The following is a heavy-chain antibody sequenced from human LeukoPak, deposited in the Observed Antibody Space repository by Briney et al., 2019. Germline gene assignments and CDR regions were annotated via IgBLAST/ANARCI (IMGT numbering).Heavy chain of an antibody. CDR3: ARDLGTPTTVTANY. J-gene: IGHJ4*02. Sequence: ASVKVSCKASGYTFTGYYMHWVQQAPGQGLEWMGWINPNSGGTNYAQKFQGRVTMTRDTSISTAYMELSRLRSDDTAVYYCARDLGTPTTVTANYWGQGTLVTVSS. CDR1: GYTFTGYY. V-gene: IGHV1-2*02. CDR2: INPNSGGT. D-gene: IGHD4-17*01.